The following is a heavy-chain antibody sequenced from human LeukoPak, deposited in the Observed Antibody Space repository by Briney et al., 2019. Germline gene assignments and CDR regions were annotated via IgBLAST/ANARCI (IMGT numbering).Heavy chain of an antibody. J-gene: IGHJ4*02. V-gene: IGHV4-59*01. D-gene: IGHD6-19*01. CDR1: GGSISSYY. Sequence: PSETLSLTCTVSGGSISSYYWSWLRQPPGKGLEWIGYIYYSGSTNYNPSLKSRVTISVDTSKNQFSLKLSSVTAADTAVYYCARTRAGYSSGWYGAFFDYWGQGTLVTVSS. CDR2: IYYSGST. CDR3: ARTRAGYSSGWYGAFFDY.